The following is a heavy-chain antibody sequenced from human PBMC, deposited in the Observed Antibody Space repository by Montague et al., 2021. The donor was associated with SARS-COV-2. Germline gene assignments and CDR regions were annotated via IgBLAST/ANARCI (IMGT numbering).Heavy chain of an antibody. J-gene: IGHJ2*01. CDR2: INRSGST. CDR3: ARGAPTISMILVVMTGAGWYFDL. CDR1: GGSFSDYY. D-gene: IGHD3-22*01. Sequence: SETLSLTCAVYGGSFSDYYWSWIRQPPGKGLEWIGEINRSGSTNYNPSLRSRVTISVDTSKNQFSLKLSAVTAADTAVYYCARGAPTISMILVVMTGAGWYFDLWGRGTLVTVSS. V-gene: IGHV4-34*01.